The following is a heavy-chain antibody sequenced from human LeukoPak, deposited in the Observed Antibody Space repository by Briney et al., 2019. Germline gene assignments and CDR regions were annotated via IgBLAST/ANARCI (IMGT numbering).Heavy chain of an antibody. CDR3: ARLRFWYNWFDP. J-gene: IGHJ5*02. CDR2: IYSGGST. V-gene: IGHV3-66*02. D-gene: IGHD3-3*01. CDR1: GCTVSSNY. Sequence: GGSLRLSCAASGCTVSSNYMSWVRQAPGKGLEWVSVIYSGGSTYYADSVKGRFTISRDNSKNTLYLQMNSLRAEDTAVYYCARLRFWYNWFDPWGQGTLVTVSS.